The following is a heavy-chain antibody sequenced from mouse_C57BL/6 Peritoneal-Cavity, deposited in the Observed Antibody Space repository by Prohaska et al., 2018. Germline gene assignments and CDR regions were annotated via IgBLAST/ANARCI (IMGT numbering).Heavy chain of an antibody. J-gene: IGHJ2*01. CDR2: INPSSGYT. V-gene: IGHV1-4*01. D-gene: IGHD1-1*01. CDR3: ARSDITTVVADY. Sequence: MSCKASAYPFTSYTMHWVKQRPGQGMEWIGYINPSSGYTKYNQKFKKKATLTADKSSSTAYMQLSSLTSEDSAVYYCARSDITTVVADYWGQGTTLTVSS. CDR1: AYPFTSYT.